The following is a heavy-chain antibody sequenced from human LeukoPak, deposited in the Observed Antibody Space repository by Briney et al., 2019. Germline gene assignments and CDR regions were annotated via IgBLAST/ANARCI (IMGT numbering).Heavy chain of an antibody. V-gene: IGHV3-66*04. D-gene: IGHD6-13*01. J-gene: IGHJ5*02. CDR2: IYSGGST. CDR3: ARRPLAAAGTPGWFDP. Sequence: PGGSLRLSCGASGFTVSSNYISWVRQAPGKGLEWVSVIYSGGSTYYADSVKGRFTISRDNSKNTLYLQMNSLRAEDTAVYYCARRPLAAAGTPGWFDPWGQGTLVTVSS. CDR1: GFTVSSNY.